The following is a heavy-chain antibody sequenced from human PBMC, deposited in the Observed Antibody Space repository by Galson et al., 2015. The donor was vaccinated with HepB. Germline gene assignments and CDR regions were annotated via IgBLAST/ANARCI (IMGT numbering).Heavy chain of an antibody. CDR1: GGTFSSYA. Sequence: SVKVSCQASGGTFSSYAISWVRQAPGQGLEWMGGIIPIFGTANYAQKFQGRVTITADESTSTAYMELSSLRSEDTAVYYCARDSRRITMVRGVIITGLFDYWGQGTLVTVSS. J-gene: IGHJ4*02. V-gene: IGHV1-69*13. CDR2: IIPIFGTA. D-gene: IGHD3-10*01. CDR3: ARDSRRITMVRGVIITGLFDY.